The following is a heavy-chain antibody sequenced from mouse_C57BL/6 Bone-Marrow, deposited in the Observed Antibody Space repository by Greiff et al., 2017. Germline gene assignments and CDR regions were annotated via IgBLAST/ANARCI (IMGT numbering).Heavy chain of an antibody. J-gene: IGHJ3*01. CDR2: IDPSDSYT. CDR1: GYTFTSYW. CDR3: ARRGYYGFAY. D-gene: IGHD1-1*01. Sequence: QVQLQQSGAELVMPGASVKLSCKASGYTFTSYWMHWVKQRPGQGLEWIGEIDPSDSYTNYNQKFKGKSTLTVDKSSSTAYMQLSSLTSEDSAFYYCARRGYYGFAYWGQGTLVTVSA. V-gene: IGHV1-69*01.